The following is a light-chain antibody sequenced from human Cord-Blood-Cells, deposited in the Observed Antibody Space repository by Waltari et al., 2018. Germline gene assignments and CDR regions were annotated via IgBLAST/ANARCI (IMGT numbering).Light chain of an antibody. CDR1: QSVSSSY. Sequence: EIVLTQSPGTLSLSPGERDTLSCRASQSVSSSYLAWYQQKPGQAPRPRIYGASSRATGIPYRFSGSGSGTDFTLTISRLEPEDFAVYYRQQYGSSITFGQGTRLEIK. CDR3: QQYGSSIT. J-gene: IGKJ5*01. CDR2: GAS. V-gene: IGKV3-20*01.